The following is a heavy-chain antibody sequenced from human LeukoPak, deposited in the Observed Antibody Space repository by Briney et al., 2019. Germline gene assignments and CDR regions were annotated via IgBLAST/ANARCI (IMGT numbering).Heavy chain of an antibody. J-gene: IGHJ4*02. CDR3: ARESTAQPFDY. D-gene: IGHD2-2*01. CDR1: ALTLTSHT. CDR2: IWYDGSNK. V-gene: IGHV3-33*01. Sequence: QPARPLRLPPTTPALTLTSHTTHHHPQAPPKGLEWVAVIWYDGSNKYYADSVKGRFTISRDNSKNTLYLQMNSLRAEDTAVYYCARESTAQPFDYWGQGTLVTVSS.